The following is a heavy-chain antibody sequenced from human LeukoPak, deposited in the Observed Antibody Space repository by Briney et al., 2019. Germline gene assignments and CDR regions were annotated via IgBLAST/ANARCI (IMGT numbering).Heavy chain of an antibody. CDR2: ISGSGGDT. D-gene: IGHD3-10*01. V-gene: IGHV3-23*01. CDR3: AEHPSMPRGPGY. J-gene: IGHJ4*02. Sequence: GGSLSLSCAASRFTFSSYAMNWVRQAPGKGLEWVSAISGSGGDTYYADPVKGRFTISRDNSKNTLYVQMNSLRAEDTAVYYCAEHPSMPRGPGYWGQGTLVTVSS. CDR1: RFTFSSYA.